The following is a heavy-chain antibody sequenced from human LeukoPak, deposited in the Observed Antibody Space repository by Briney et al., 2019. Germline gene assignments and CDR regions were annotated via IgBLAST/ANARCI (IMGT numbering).Heavy chain of an antibody. CDR3: AREYCSGGNCLYFYGMDV. D-gene: IGHD2-15*01. J-gene: IGHJ6*02. V-gene: IGHV3-33*08. Sequence: PGGSLRLSCAASGFTFTSYSMNWVRQAPGRGLEWVAVVWPDGSDKYYADSVKGRLTISRDNSKNTLSLQMNSLRAEDTAVYYCAREYCSGGNCLYFYGMDVWGQGTTVTVSS. CDR2: VWPDGSDK. CDR1: GFTFTSYS.